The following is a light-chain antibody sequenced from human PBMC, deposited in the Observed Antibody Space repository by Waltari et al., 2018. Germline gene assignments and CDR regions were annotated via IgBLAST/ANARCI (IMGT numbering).Light chain of an antibody. Sequence: IQMTQSPSTLSAYVGDSVTITCRDSQGIGRWFAWYQQKPGKAPKFLTYQASSLQSGVPASFGGSGSGTEFTLTISMLETDDFANYHRQHYISYSAWTGGQRIKVEIK. V-gene: IGKV1-5*03. CDR3: QHYISYSAWT. J-gene: IGKJ1*01. CDR2: QAS. CDR1: QGIGRW.